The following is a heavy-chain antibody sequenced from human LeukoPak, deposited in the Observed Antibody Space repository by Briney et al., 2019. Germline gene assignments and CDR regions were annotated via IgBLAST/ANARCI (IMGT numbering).Heavy chain of an antibody. CDR3: ASYYYDSSGYQRIFDY. Sequence: PGGSLILSCAAAGFTFTSYRMNWVRQAPGKGLEWVSSISQSGSHADYADSVKGRFIMSRDNAKNSVHLQMNSLRAEDTAVYYCASYYYDSSGYQRIFDYWGQGTLVTVAS. CDR2: ISQSGSHA. J-gene: IGHJ4*02. V-gene: IGHV3-21*06. CDR1: GFTFTSYR. D-gene: IGHD3-22*01.